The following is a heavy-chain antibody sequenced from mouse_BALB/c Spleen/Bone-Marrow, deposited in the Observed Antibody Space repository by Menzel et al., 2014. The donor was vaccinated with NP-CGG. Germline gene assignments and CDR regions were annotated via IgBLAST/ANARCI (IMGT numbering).Heavy chain of an antibody. J-gene: IGHJ2*01. Sequence: EVKLVESGGGLVKLGGSLKLSCAASGFTFXSYYMSWVRQTPEKRLELVAAINSNGGSTYYPDTVKGRFTISRDNAKNTLYLQMSSLKSEDTALYYCARHGGYGNYFDYWGQGTTLTVSS. CDR1: GFTFXSYY. V-gene: IGHV5-6-2*01. D-gene: IGHD2-10*02. CDR3: ARHGGYGNYFDY. CDR2: INSNGGST.